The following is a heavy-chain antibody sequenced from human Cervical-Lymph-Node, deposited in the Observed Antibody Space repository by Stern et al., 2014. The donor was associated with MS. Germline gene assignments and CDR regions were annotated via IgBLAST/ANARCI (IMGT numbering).Heavy chain of an antibody. V-gene: IGHV3-48*02. CDR2: ISSSSSTI. J-gene: IGHJ4*02. D-gene: IGHD3-22*01. CDR3: ARDWWHDSSGYCVPGGY. CDR1: GFTFSSYS. Sequence: EVQLVESGGGLVQPGGSLRLSCAASGFTFSSYSMNWVRQAPGKGLEWVSYISSSSSTIYYADSVKGRFTISRDNAKNSLYLQMNSLRDEDTAVYYCARDWWHDSSGYCVPGGYWGQGTLVTVSS.